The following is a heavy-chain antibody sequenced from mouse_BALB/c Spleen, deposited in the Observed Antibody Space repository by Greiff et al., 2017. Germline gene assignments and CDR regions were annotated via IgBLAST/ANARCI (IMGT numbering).Heavy chain of an antibody. J-gene: IGHJ3*01. D-gene: IGHD2-1*01. CDR2: IYPGDGDT. V-gene: IGHV1-87*01. CDR3: ANYYGEFAY. Sequence: LQQSGAELARPGASVKLSCKASGYTFTSYWMQWVKQRPGQGLEWIGAIYPGDGDTRYTQKFKGKATLTADKSSSTAYMQLSSLASEDSAVYYCANYYGEFAYWGQGTLVTVSA. CDR1: GYTFTSYW.